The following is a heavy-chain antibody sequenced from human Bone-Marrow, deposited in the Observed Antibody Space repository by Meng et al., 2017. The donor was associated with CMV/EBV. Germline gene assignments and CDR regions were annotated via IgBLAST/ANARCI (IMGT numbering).Heavy chain of an antibody. J-gene: IGHJ4*02. V-gene: IGHV3-30*02. D-gene: IGHD2-2*01. CDR1: GFTFKNYG. CDR3: AASSTTWPYYFDY. CDR2: VRHDEFNK. Sequence: GESLKISCAASGFTFKNYGMHWVRQAPGKGLEWVAFVRHDEFNKYYEESAEGRFTISRDNAKNSLYLQMNSLRAEDTAVYYCAASSTTWPYYFDYWGQGTLVTVAS.